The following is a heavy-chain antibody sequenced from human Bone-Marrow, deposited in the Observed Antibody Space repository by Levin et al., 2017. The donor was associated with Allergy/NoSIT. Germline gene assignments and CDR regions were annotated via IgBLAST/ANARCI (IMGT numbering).Heavy chain of an antibody. CDR1: GFTFSNAW. J-gene: IGHJ4*02. Sequence: GGSLRLSCAASGFTFSNAWMSWVRQAPGKGLEWVGRIKSKTDGGTTDYAAPVKGRFTISRDDSKNTLYLQMNSLKTEDTAVYYCTTNDPIYCSSTSCYVGYFDYWGQGTLVTVSS. CDR3: TTNDPIYCSSTSCYVGYFDY. D-gene: IGHD2-2*01. CDR2: IKSKTDGGTT. V-gene: IGHV3-15*01.